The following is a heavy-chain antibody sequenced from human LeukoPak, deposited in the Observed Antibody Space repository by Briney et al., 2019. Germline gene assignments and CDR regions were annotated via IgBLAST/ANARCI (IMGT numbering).Heavy chain of an antibody. CDR3: ARERYQDIVVVPAAATYPYYYYYYGMDV. CDR2: IYTSGST. V-gene: IGHV4-4*07. J-gene: IGHJ6*02. D-gene: IGHD2-2*01. CDR1: GGSISSYY. Sequence: SETLSLTCTVSGGSISSYYWSWIRQPAGKGLEWIGRIYTSGSTNYNPSLTSRGTMSVDTSKNQFSLKLSSVTAADTAVYYCARERYQDIVVVPAAATYPYYYYYYGMDVWGQGTTVTVSS.